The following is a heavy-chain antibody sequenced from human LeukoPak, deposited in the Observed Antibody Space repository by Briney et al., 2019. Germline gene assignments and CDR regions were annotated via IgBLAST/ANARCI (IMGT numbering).Heavy chain of an antibody. V-gene: IGHV3-43*02. J-gene: IGHJ4*02. CDR2: ISGDGDST. CDR3: AKVWSGTRGYFDY. D-gene: IGHD3-3*01. Sequence: GGSLRLSCAASGFTFDDYAMHWVRQAPGKGLEWVSLISGDGDSTYYADSVGGRFTISRDNSKNSLYLQMNSLRTEDTALYYCAKVWSGTRGYFDYWGQGTLVTVSS. CDR1: GFTFDDYA.